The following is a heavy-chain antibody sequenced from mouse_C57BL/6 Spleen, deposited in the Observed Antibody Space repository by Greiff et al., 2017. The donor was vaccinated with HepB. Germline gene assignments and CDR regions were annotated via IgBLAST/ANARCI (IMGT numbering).Heavy chain of an antibody. V-gene: IGHV1-80*01. D-gene: IGHD3-3*01. CDR3: ARPGRKNAMDY. J-gene: IGHJ4*01. Sequence: QVQLKESGAELVKPGASVKISCKASGYAFSSYWMNWVKQRPGKGLEWIGQIYPGDGDTNYNGKFKGKATLTADKSSSTAYMQLSSLTSEDSAVYFCARPGRKNAMDYWGQGTSVTVSS. CDR2: IYPGDGDT. CDR1: GYAFSSYW.